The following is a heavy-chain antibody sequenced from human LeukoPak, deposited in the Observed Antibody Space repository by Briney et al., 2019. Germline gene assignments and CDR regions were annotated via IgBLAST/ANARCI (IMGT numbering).Heavy chain of an antibody. Sequence: SETLSLTCAVYGXSFSGYYWSWIRQPPGKGLEWIGEINHSGGTNYNPSLKSRVTISVDTSKNQFSLKLSSVTAADTAVYYCARGGSLWFGELDHYYYGMDVWGQGTTVTVSS. D-gene: IGHD3-10*01. CDR1: GXSFSGYY. CDR2: INHSGGT. CDR3: ARGGSLWFGELDHYYYGMDV. V-gene: IGHV4-34*01. J-gene: IGHJ6*02.